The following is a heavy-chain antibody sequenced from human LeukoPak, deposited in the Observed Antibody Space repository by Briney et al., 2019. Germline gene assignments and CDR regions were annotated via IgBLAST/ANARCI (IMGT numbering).Heavy chain of an antibody. D-gene: IGHD3-22*01. J-gene: IGHJ4*02. Sequence: PSETLSLTCTVSGGSISSSSYYWGWIRQPPGKGLEWIGSIYYSGSTYYNASLKSRVTISVDTSKNQFSLKLSSVTAADTAVYYCARHILANYYDSSGYSFDYWGQGTLVTVSS. V-gene: IGHV4-39*01. CDR3: ARHILANYYDSSGYSFDY. CDR1: GGSISSSSYY. CDR2: IYYSGST.